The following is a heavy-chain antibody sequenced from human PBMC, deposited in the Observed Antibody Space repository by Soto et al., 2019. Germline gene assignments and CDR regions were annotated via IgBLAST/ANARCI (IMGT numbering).Heavy chain of an antibody. D-gene: IGHD5-18*01. CDR3: AKDGQHSYGYDPFHY. Sequence: PSETLSLTCTVSGGSISSYYWSWIRQPPGKGLEWIGYIYYSGSTNYNPSLKSRVTISVDTSKNQFSLKLSSVTAADTAVYYWAKDGQHSYGYDPFHYWGQGTLVTVS. J-gene: IGHJ4*02. CDR2: IYYSGST. V-gene: IGHV4-59*01. CDR1: GGSISSYY.